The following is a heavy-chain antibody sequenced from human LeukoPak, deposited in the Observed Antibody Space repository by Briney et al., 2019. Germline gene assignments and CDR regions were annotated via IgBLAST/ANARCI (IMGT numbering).Heavy chain of an antibody. V-gene: IGHV3-7*01. CDR1: GFTFSSYW. CDR3: ARDSGELATDY. CDR2: IREDGSEK. J-gene: IGHJ4*02. Sequence: GGSLRLSCAASGFTFSSYWMSWVRQAPGKGLEWVANIREDGSEKYCVDSVKGQFTISRDNAKNSLYLQMNSLRAEDTAVYYCARDSGELATDYWGQGTLVTVSS. D-gene: IGHD1-26*01.